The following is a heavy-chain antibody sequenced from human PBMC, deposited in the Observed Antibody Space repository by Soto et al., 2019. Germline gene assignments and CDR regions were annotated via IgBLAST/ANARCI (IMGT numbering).Heavy chain of an antibody. Sequence: QVQLQESGPGLVKPSQTLSLTCTVSGGSISSGDYYWSWIRQPPGKGLEWIGYIYYSGSTYYNPSLTRRVTISVDTSKNQFSLKLSSVTAADTAVYSCARRYCSGGCYFDYWGQGTLVTVSS. V-gene: IGHV4-30-4*01. D-gene: IGHD2-15*01. CDR2: IYYSGST. CDR1: GGSISSGDYY. CDR3: ARRYCSGGCYFDY. J-gene: IGHJ4*02.